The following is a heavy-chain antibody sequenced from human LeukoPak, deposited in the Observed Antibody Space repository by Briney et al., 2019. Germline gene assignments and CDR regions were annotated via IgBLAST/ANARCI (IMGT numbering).Heavy chain of an antibody. CDR1: GFTFSSYG. CDR3: AKDLFEGIVGATTALDY. V-gene: IGHV3-30*02. Sequence: GGSLRLSCAASGFTFSSYGMHWVRQAPGKGLEWVAFIRYDGSNKYYADSVKGRFTISGDNSKNTLYLQMNSLRAEDTAVYYCAKDLFEGIVGATTALDYWGQGTLVTVSS. J-gene: IGHJ4*02. D-gene: IGHD1-26*01. CDR2: IRYDGSNK.